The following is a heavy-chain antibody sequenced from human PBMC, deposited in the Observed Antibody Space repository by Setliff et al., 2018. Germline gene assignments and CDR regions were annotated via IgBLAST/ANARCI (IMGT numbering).Heavy chain of an antibody. V-gene: IGHV4-34*01. D-gene: IGHD3-3*01. CDR2: INQSGNT. CDR1: GGSFSDYY. Sequence: PEPLSLTCTVYGGSFSDYYWGWIRQSPGKRPEWIAEINQSGNTNYNPSLNSRVSVSVDTPTNQFSLKVFSVTAADTAVYYCRFWSSYYKNDYWAKGTLVTVSS. J-gene: IGHJ4*02. CDR3: RFWSSYYKNDY.